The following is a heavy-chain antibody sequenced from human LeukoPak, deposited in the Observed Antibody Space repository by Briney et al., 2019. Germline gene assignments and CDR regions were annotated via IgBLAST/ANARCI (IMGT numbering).Heavy chain of an antibody. CDR3: TTTNVGNSPRDY. J-gene: IGHJ4*02. V-gene: IGHV1-69-2*01. Sequence: VKISCKASGYTFDDNYMHWVQQAPGKGPEWMGFVDPKDGETVYAEKFQDRVTLSADTSIDTAYMELSSLTSEDTAMYYCTTTNVGNSPRDYWGQGTLVTVSS. CDR2: VDPKDGET. D-gene: IGHD3-3*01. CDR1: GYTFDDNY.